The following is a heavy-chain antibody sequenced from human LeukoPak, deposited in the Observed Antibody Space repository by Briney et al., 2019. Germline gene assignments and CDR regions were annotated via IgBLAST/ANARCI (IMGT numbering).Heavy chain of an antibody. V-gene: IGHV4-61*02. J-gene: IGHJ5*02. CDR1: GGSISSGSYY. Sequence: SETLSLTCTVSGGSISSGSYYWSWIRQPAGKGLEWIGRIYTSGSTNYNPSLKSRVTISVDTSKNRFSLKLSSVTAADTAVYYCAREGNWFDPWGQGTLVTVSS. CDR3: AREGNWFDP. CDR2: IYTSGST.